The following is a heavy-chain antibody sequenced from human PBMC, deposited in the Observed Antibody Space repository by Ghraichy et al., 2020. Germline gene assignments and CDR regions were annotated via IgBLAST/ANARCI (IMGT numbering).Heavy chain of an antibody. D-gene: IGHD4-11*01. CDR3: TRGYYSNSIDF. Sequence: GGSLRLSCAAYGFTFSAYSINWVRQTPEKGLEWISFISTSGSVIHQSDSVKGRFTISRDNGKNLAYLQMNSLRDEDTALYYCTRGYYSNSIDFWGQGTLVTVSS. V-gene: IGHV3-48*02. CDR2: ISTSGSVI. J-gene: IGHJ4*02. CDR1: GFTFSAYS.